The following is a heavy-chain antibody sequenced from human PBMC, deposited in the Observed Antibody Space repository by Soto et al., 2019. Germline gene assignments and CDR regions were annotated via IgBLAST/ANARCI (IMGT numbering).Heavy chain of an antibody. Sequence: QVQLQESGPGLVKPSQTLSLTCTVSGGSISSGXXXWSXIRQHPGXXLEWIGYIYYSGSTYYNPSLKSRVTISVDTSKNQFSLKLSSVTAAXTAVYYCARWWSGSRQGFDPWGQGTLVTVSS. CDR3: ARWWSGSRQGFDP. CDR2: IYYSGST. D-gene: IGHD3-3*01. CDR1: GGSISSGXXX. J-gene: IGHJ5*02. V-gene: IGHV4-31*03.